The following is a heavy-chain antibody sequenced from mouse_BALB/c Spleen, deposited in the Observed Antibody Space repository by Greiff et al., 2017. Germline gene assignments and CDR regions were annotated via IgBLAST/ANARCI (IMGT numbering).Heavy chain of an antibody. Sequence: EVMLVESGGGLVKPGGSLKLSCAASGFTFSSYTMSWVRQTPEKRLEWVAYISNGGGSTYYPDTVKGRFTIARDNAKNTLYLQMSSLKSEDTAMYYCARQRNYGGFAYWGQGTLVTVSA. CDR2: ISNGGGST. J-gene: IGHJ3*01. D-gene: IGHD1-1*01. CDR1: GFTFSSYT. V-gene: IGHV5-12-2*01. CDR3: ARQRNYGGFAY.